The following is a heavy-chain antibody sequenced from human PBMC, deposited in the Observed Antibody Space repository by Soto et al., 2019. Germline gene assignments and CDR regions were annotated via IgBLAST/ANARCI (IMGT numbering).Heavy chain of an antibody. Sequence: ESLKISCKGSGYSFSTSWIGWVRQMSGKGLEWMGTIYPSDSDTRYSPSFQGQVIISADKSTSTAYLQWRSLKASDTAMYYCATRAEYYDFWSGYYGAWGQGTLVTVSS. V-gene: IGHV5-51*01. D-gene: IGHD3-3*01. CDR2: IYPSDSDT. CDR3: ATRAEYYDFWSGYYGA. J-gene: IGHJ5*02. CDR1: GYSFSTSW.